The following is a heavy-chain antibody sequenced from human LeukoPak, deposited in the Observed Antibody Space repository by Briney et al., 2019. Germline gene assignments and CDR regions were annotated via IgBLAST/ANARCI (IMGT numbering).Heavy chain of an antibody. V-gene: IGHV3-21*01. CDR3: ARGSYSSGWYEDY. J-gene: IGHJ4*02. CDR2: ISSSSSYI. Sequence: GGSLRLSCAAPGFTFSSYSMNWVRQAPGKGLEWVSSISSSSSYIYYADSVKGRFTISRDNAKNSLYLQMNSLRAEDTAVYYCARGSYSSGWYEDYWGQGTLVTVSS. D-gene: IGHD6-19*01. CDR1: GFTFSSYS.